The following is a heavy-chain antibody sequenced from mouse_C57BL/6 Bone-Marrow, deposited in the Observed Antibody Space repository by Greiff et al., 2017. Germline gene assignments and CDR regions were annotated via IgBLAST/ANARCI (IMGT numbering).Heavy chain of an antibody. D-gene: IGHD1-1*01. V-gene: IGHV1-59*01. CDR3: ARAGVYYGSSLAWFAY. CDR1: GYTFTSYW. CDR2: IDPSDSYT. J-gene: IGHJ3*01. Sequence: QVQLQQPGAELVRPGTSVKLSCKASGYTFTSYWMHWVKQRPGQGLEWIGVIDPSDSYTNYNQKFKGKATLTVDTSSSTAYMQLSSLTSEDSAVYYCARAGVYYGSSLAWFAYWGQGTRVTVSA.